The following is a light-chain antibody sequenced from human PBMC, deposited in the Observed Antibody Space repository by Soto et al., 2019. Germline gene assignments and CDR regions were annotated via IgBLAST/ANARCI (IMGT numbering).Light chain of an antibody. CDR2: DAS. CDR1: QSISSR. J-gene: IGKJ4*01. V-gene: IGKV1-5*01. CDR3: QQLNSDPLA. Sequence: DIQMTPSPSPLSAFLGDRVTIASRASQSISSRLAWYQQKPGKAPKFLMYDASSLESGIPSRFSGSGSGTQFTLTITSLQPDDSATYYCQQLNSDPLAFGGGTKVDIK.